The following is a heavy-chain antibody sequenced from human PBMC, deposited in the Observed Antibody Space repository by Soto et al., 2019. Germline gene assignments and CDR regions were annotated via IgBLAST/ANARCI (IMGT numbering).Heavy chain of an antibody. CDR1: GFTFSSYG. D-gene: IGHD5-12*01. Sequence: GSLRLSCAASGFTFSSYGMHWVRQAPGKGLEWVAVISDDGSNKYYADSVKGRFTISRDNSKNTLYLQMNSLRAEDTAVYYCANYSRCAGYGSGGLDFWGQGTLVTVSS. J-gene: IGHJ4*02. V-gene: IGHV3-30*18. CDR2: ISDDGSNK. CDR3: ANYSRCAGYGSGGLDF.